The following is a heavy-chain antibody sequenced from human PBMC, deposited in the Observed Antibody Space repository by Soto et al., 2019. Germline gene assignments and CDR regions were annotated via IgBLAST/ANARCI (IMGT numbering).Heavy chain of an antibody. Sequence: GWSLRLSCAASGFTFSGYAMSWIRKAPGKGLEWVSYISSSGSTIYYADSVKGRFTISRDNAKNSLYLQMNSLRAEDTAVYYCARAAGYCSGGSCYSRYYYYYYMDVWAKGTTVTVSS. CDR3: ARAAGYCSGGSCYSRYYYYYYMDV. D-gene: IGHD2-15*01. CDR2: ISSSGSTI. V-gene: IGHV3-11*01. CDR1: GFTFSGYA. J-gene: IGHJ6*03.